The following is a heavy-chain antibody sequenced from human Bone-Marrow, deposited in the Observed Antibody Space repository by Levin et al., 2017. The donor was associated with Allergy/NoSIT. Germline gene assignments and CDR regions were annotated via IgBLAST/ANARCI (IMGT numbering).Heavy chain of an antibody. Sequence: GGSLRLSCGASGFTFSTYWMSWVRQAPGKGLEWVANKKEDSSQKKYADSVKGRFTISRDNAENSLYLHMNNLRAEDTAVYHCARVDYYGDAYGFWGQGTLVTVSS. D-gene: IGHD3-10*01. CDR3: ARVDYYGDAYGF. CDR1: GFTFSTYW. CDR2: KKEDSSQK. J-gene: IGHJ4*02. V-gene: IGHV3-7*04.